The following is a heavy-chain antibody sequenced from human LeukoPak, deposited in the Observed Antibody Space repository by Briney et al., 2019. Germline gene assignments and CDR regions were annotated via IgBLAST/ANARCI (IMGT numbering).Heavy chain of an antibody. CDR1: GFTFSSYG. CDR3: ARARIVVAGKESRYMDV. Sequence: GGSLRLSCAASGFTFSSYGMSWVGQAPGKGLGGGSAISGSGGRRYYADSGKGRVTISREKAKNSLYLQMTSLRAEDTAVYYCARARIVVAGKESRYMDVWGKGTTVTVSS. CDR2: ISGSGGRR. J-gene: IGHJ6*03. D-gene: IGHD6-19*01. V-gene: IGHV3-23*01.